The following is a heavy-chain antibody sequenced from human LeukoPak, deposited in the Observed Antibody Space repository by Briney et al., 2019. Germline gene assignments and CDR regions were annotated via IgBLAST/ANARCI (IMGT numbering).Heavy chain of an antibody. J-gene: IGHJ4*02. CDR3: ARDLLAGAMVPDLGY. Sequence: PGGSLRLSCATSGFTFNNYALSWVRQVPGKGLEWVSAISGSGGSTYYADSVKGRFTISRDNSKNTLYLQMNSLRADDTAVYYCARDLLAGAMVPDLGYWGQGTLVTVSS. CDR1: GFTFNNYA. CDR2: ISGSGGST. D-gene: IGHD4/OR15-4a*01. V-gene: IGHV3-23*01.